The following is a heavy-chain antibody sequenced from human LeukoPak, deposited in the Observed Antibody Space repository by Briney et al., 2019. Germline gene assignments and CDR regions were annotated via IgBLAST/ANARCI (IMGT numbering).Heavy chain of an antibody. D-gene: IGHD3-10*01. CDR3: ARLISGVGYFDY. V-gene: IGHV4-59*08. Sequence: SETLSLTCTVSGGSISSYYWSWIRQPPGKGLEWIGYIYYSGSTNYNPSLKSRVTISVDTSKNHFSLKLSSVTAADTAVYYCARLISGVGYFDYWGQGTLVTASS. CDR2: IYYSGST. CDR1: GGSISSYY. J-gene: IGHJ4*02.